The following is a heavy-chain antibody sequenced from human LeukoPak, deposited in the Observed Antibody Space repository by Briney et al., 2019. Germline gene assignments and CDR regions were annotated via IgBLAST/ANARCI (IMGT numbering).Heavy chain of an antibody. CDR2: IYYSGST. Sequence: SETLSLTCTVSGGSISSGDYYWSWIRQPPGKGLEWIGYIYYSGSTYYNPSLKSRVTISVDTSKNQFSLKLSSVTAADTAVYYCARGRYQLLYGYFQHWGQGTLVTVSS. V-gene: IGHV4-30-4*08. D-gene: IGHD2-2*02. CDR3: ARGRYQLLYGYFQH. J-gene: IGHJ1*01. CDR1: GGSISSGDYY.